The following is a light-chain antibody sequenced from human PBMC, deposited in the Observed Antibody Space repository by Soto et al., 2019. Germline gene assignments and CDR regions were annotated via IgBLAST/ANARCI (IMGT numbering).Light chain of an antibody. V-gene: IGLV1-51*01. Sequence: QSVLTQPPPVSAAPGQKGTTSCSGSSSNIGNNYVSWYQQLPGTAPKLLIYDNNKRPSGIPDRFSGSKSGTSATLGITGPQTGDEADYYCGTWDSSLSAVVFGGGTKVTVL. J-gene: IGLJ2*01. CDR2: DNN. CDR3: GTWDSSLSAVV. CDR1: SSNIGNNY.